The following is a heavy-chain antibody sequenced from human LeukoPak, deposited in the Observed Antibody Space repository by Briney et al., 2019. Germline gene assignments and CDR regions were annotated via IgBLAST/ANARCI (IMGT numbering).Heavy chain of an antibody. CDR1: GYSFNSYW. Sequence: GESLKISCQGSGYSFNSYWIAWVRQMPGKGLEWMGMIYPGDSDTRYSPSVRGQITISADKSINTAYLRSSSLKASDNAMYYCARAYYCGGGSCNLEYWGQGTLVTVSS. D-gene: IGHD2-15*01. V-gene: IGHV5-51*01. J-gene: IGHJ4*02. CDR2: IYPGDSDT. CDR3: ARAYYCGGGSCNLEY.